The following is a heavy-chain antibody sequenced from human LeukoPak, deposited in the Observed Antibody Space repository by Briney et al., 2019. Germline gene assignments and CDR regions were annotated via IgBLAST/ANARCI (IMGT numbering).Heavy chain of an antibody. D-gene: IGHD2-2*01. Sequence: SETLSLTCTVSGGSISSSSDYWGWIRQPPGKGLEWIGSIYYSGSTYYNPSLKSRVTISVDTSKNQFSLKLSSVTAADTAVYYCARQRIVVVPAAYDYWGQGTLVTVSS. CDR3: ARQRIVVVPAAYDY. J-gene: IGHJ4*02. CDR2: IYYSGST. V-gene: IGHV4-39*01. CDR1: GGSISSSSDY.